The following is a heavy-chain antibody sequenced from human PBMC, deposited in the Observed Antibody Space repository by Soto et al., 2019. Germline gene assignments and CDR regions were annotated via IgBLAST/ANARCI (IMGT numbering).Heavy chain of an antibody. D-gene: IGHD6-13*01. CDR1: GFSFSSSW. J-gene: IGHJ4*02. Sequence: GGSLRLSCAASGFSFSSSWMTWVRQAPGNGLEWLANINQDGSVTNYVDSVKGRFTISRDNAKNSLFLQMNSLRVDDTAVYYCARDAAFSRFDYWGQGTLVTVSP. V-gene: IGHV3-7*01. CDR3: ARDAAFSRFDY. CDR2: INQDGSVT.